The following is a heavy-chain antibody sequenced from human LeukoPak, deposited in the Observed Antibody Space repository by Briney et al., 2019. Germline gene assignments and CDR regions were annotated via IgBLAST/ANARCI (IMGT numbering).Heavy chain of an antibody. V-gene: IGHV4-34*01. Sequence: PSETLSLTCAVYGGSFSGYYWSWIRQPPGKGLEWIGEINHSGSTNYNPSLKSRVTISVDTSKNQLSLKLSSVTAADTAVYYCARVTNYVVVTDNNWFDPWGQGTLVAVSS. J-gene: IGHJ5*02. CDR3: ARVTNYVVVTDNNWFDP. D-gene: IGHD2-21*02. CDR1: GGSFSGYY. CDR2: INHSGST.